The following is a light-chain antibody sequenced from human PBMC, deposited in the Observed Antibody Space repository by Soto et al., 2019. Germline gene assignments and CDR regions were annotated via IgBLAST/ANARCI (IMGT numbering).Light chain of an antibody. Sequence: QSVLTQPASVSGSPGQSITISCTGTSSDVGVYEYVSWYQQHPGKAPKLMIYDVSSRPSGISNRFSGSKSGNTASLTISELQTEDEADYYCSSYTTTTTLLFGGGTKLTVL. J-gene: IGLJ2*01. V-gene: IGLV2-14*01. CDR2: DVS. CDR1: SSDVGVYEY. CDR3: SSYTTTTTLL.